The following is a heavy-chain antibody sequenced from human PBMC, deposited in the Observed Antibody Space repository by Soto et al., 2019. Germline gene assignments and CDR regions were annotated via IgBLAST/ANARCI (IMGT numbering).Heavy chain of an antibody. CDR3: SRLAY. D-gene: IGHD3-9*01. CDR2: ISASSDNT. J-gene: IGHJ4*02. CDR1: GFTFSSYA. V-gene: IGHV3-23*01. Sequence: EVQLLESGGGLVQPGESLRLSCTASGFTFSSYAMSWVRQAPGQGLEWVSAISASSDNTYYADSVTGRFTISRDNSKNTLYLQLNSLRPEDTAVYFCSRLAYWGQGTLVTVSS.